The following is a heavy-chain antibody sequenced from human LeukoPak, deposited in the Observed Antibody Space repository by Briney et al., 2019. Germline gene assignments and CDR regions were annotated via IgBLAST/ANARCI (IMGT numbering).Heavy chain of an antibody. J-gene: IGHJ6*02. CDR3: ARDRGIVVVPAAIPLVYGMDV. CDR1: GFTVSSYA. Sequence: PGGSLRLSCAASGFTVSSYAMHWVRQAPGKGLEWGAVISYDGSNKYYADSVKGRFTISRDNSKNTLYLQMNSLRAEDTAVYYCARDRGIVVVPAAIPLVYGMDVWGQGTTVTVSS. D-gene: IGHD2-2*01. CDR2: ISYDGSNK. V-gene: IGHV3-30*04.